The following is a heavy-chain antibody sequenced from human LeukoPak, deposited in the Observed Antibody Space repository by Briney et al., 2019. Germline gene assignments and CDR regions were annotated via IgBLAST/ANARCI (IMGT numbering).Heavy chain of an antibody. J-gene: IGHJ4*02. CDR1: GGSISSGTYY. CDR2: IYISGST. Sequence: SQTLSLTCTVSGGSISSGTYYWNWIRQPAGKGLEWIGRIYISGSTNYNPSLKSRVTISVDTSKNQFSLKLTSVTAADTAVYFCARQRPWGLSRYFDYWGQGTLVTVSS. CDR3: ARQRPWGLSRYFDY. D-gene: IGHD7-27*01. V-gene: IGHV4-61*02.